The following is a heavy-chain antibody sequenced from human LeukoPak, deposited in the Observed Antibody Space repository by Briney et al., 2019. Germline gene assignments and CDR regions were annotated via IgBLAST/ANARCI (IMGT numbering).Heavy chain of an antibody. CDR3: AKGPGERQLVIYGMDV. Sequence: GGSLRLSCAASGFTFSSYGMHWVRQAPGKGLEWVAVISYDGSNKYYADSVKGRFTISRDNSKNTLYLQMNSLRAEDTAVYYCAKGPGERQLVIYGMDVWGQGTTVTVSS. V-gene: IGHV3-30*18. CDR2: ISYDGSNK. J-gene: IGHJ6*02. D-gene: IGHD6-13*01. CDR1: GFTFSSYG.